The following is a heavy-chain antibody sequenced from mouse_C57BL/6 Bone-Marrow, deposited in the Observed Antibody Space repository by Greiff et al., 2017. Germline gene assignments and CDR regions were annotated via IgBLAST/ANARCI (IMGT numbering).Heavy chain of an antibody. CDR2: INPNYGTT. Sequence: EVQLQQSGPELVKPGASVKISCKASGYSFTDYNMNWVQQTHGKSLEWIGVINPNYGTTCYTQKFKGKATLTVDQYSSTAYMQLNSLTSEDSEVYYCARGVLGRTGGYWGQGTTLTVSS. D-gene: IGHD4-1*01. CDR1: GYSFTDYN. V-gene: IGHV1-39*01. CDR3: ARGVLGRTGGY. J-gene: IGHJ2*01.